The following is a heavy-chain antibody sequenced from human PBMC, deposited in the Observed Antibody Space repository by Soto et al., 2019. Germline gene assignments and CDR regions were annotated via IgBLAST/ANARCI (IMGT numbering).Heavy chain of an antibody. CDR1: GGSIRSYY. CDR2: IYYSGST. D-gene: IGHD3-10*01. J-gene: IGHJ3*02. CDR3: ARDNRGGGGGGDAFDI. Sequence: SETLSLTCTVSGGSIRSYYWSWIRQPPGKGLEWIGYIYYSGSTNYNPSLKSRVTISVDTSKNQFSLKLSSVTAADTAVDYCARDNRGGGGGGDAFDIWGQGTMVTVSS. V-gene: IGHV4-59*01.